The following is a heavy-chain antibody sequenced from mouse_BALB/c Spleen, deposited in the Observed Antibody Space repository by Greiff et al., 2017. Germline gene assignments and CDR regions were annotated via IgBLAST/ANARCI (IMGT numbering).Heavy chain of an antibody. CDR3: ARLYGPGYFDV. CDR1: GFTFSSYG. J-gene: IGHJ1*01. Sequence: DVMLVESGGDLVKPGGSLKLSCAASGFTFSSYGMSWVRQTPDKRLEWVATISSGGSYTYYPDSVKGRFTISRDNAKNTLYLQMSSLKSEDTAMYYCARLYGPGYFDVWGAGTTVTVSS. D-gene: IGHD1-1*02. V-gene: IGHV5-6*02. CDR2: ISSGGSYT.